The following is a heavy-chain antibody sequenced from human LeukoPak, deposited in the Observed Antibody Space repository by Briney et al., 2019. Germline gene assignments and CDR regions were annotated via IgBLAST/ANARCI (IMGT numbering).Heavy chain of an antibody. V-gene: IGHV1-18*04. J-gene: IGHJ4*02. D-gene: IGHD3-10*01. Sequence: GASVKVSCKTSGYTFTTYGISWVRQAPGQGLVWMGWISGSNGNTKYAQKVQGRVTMTTDTSTTTAYMEVRSLRSDDTAVYYCARDRDRMVQGVTALFDYWGQGTLVTVSS. CDR1: GYTFTTYG. CDR3: ARDRDRMVQGVTALFDY. CDR2: ISGSNGNT.